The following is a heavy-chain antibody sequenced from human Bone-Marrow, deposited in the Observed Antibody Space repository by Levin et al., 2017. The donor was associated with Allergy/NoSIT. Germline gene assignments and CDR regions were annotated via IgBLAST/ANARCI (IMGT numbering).Heavy chain of an antibody. J-gene: IGHJ3*02. CDR3: VRDSFYYDNSGNFRHAFDI. Sequence: SQTLSLTCAVSGGSISSGGFSWSWIRRPPGKDLEWIGYIYERGNTYYNPSLPSLGSRVTISLDTSKNQFSLKLTSVTAADTAVYYCVRDSFYYDNSGNFRHAFDIWGRGTMVSVSS. CDR1: GGSISSGGFS. D-gene: IGHD3-22*01. CDR2: IYERGNT. V-gene: IGHV4-30-2*01.